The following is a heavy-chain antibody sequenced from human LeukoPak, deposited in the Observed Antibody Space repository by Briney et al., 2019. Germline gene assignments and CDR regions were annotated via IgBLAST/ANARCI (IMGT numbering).Heavy chain of an antibody. V-gene: IGHV3-21*01. CDR2: ISSSSSYI. J-gene: IGHJ6*02. CDR1: GFTFSSYS. Sequence: GGSLRLSCAASGFTFSSYSMNWVRQAPGKGLEWVSSISSSSSYIYYADSVKGRFTISRDNAKNSLYLQMNSLRAEDTAVYYCARRLALDYYGMDVWGQGTTVTVSS. D-gene: IGHD3-16*01. CDR3: ARRLALDYYGMDV.